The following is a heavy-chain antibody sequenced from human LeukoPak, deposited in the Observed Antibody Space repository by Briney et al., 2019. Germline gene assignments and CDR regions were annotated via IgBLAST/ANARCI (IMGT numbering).Heavy chain of an antibody. CDR1: GFTFSHYA. CDR3: VRDGGDKTAYYGDQFDF. Sequence: GGSLRLSCAASGFTFSHYAMHWVRQAPGKGLEWVAIISYDGSKKYYAESVKGRFTISRDNSENTSYLQMNGLRPEDTGVYYCVRDGGDKTAYYGDQFDFWGQGTLVTVSS. J-gene: IGHJ4*02. V-gene: IGHV3-30*01. D-gene: IGHD3-9*01. CDR2: ISYDGSKK.